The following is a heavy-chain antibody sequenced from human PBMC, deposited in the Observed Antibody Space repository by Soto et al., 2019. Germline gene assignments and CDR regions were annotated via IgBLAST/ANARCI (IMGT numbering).Heavy chain of an antibody. CDR1: GFTFDDYA. CDR3: EKAVGSYGNFDY. Sequence: EVQLVESGGGLVQPGRSLRLSCAASGFTFDDYAMHWVRQAPGKGLEWVSRISWNSGSIGYADSMKGRFTISRDNAKNSLYLQMTSLRAEDTALYYCEKAVGSYGNFDYWGQGTLVTVSS. D-gene: IGHD5-18*01. J-gene: IGHJ4*02. V-gene: IGHV3-9*01. CDR2: ISWNSGSI.